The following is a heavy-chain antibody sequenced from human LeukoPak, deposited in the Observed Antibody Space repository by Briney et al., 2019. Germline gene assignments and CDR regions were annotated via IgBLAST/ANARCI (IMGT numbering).Heavy chain of an antibody. J-gene: IGHJ5*02. CDR1: GYTLTELS. CDR2: FDPEDGET. CDR3: ATDSSGSYFNWFDP. D-gene: IGHD1-26*01. V-gene: IGHV1-24*01. Sequence: GASVKVSCKVSGYTLTELSMHWVRQAPGKGLEWMGGFDPEDGETIYAQKFQGRVTMTEDTSTDTDYMELSSLRSEDTAVYYCATDSSGSYFNWFDPWGQGTLVIVSS.